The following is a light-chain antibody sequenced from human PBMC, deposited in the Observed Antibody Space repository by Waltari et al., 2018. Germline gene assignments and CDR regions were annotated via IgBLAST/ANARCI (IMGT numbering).Light chain of an antibody. CDR2: GAT. J-gene: IGLJ1*01. CDR1: STDIGNYDL. Sequence: QSALTQPASVSGSPGQSITLSCTATSTDIGNYDLVSWYQQRPGEAPKLLMYGATKRPSGVSNRFSGSKSGKTASLTISGLQTEDEADYYCFSFVAANSFVFGPGTKVTVL. CDR3: FSFVAANSFV. V-gene: IGLV2-23*01.